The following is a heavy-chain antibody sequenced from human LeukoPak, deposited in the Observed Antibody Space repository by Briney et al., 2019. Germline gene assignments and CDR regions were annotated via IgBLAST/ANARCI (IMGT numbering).Heavy chain of an antibody. J-gene: IGHJ5*02. CDR1: GGSISSSSYY. D-gene: IGHD6-13*01. CDR2: IYYGGST. Sequence: SETLSLTCSVSGGSISSSSYYWGWIRQPPGKWLEWIGNIYYGGSTYYNPSPKSRVTISVDTSKNQFSLKLSSVTAADTSVYYCARASVGSSWRYNYFDPWGQGTLVTVSS. V-gene: IGHV4-39*01. CDR3: ARASVGSSWRYNYFDP.